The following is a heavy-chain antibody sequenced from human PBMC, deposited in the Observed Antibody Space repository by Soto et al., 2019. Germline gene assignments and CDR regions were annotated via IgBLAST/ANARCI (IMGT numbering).Heavy chain of an antibody. V-gene: IGHV3-9*01. Sequence: SLRLSCAASGFTLDDYAMHWVRQAPGKGLEWVSGISWNSGSIGYADSVKGRFTISRDNAKNSLYLQMNSLRAEDTALYYCAKDRHDFWSGYYYYGMDVWGQGTTVTVSS. CDR1: GFTLDDYA. CDR3: AKDRHDFWSGYYYYGMDV. J-gene: IGHJ6*02. D-gene: IGHD3-3*01. CDR2: ISWNSGSI.